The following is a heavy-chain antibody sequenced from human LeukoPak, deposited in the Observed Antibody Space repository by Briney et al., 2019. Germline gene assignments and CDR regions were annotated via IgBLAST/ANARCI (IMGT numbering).Heavy chain of an antibody. Sequence: SVKVSWKASGGTFSSYAISWVRQAPGQGLEWMGRIIPIFGIANYAQKFQGRVTITADKSTSTAYMELSSLRSEDTAVYYCARETDIVATIPGLFDYWGQGTLVTVSS. CDR3: ARETDIVATIPGLFDY. CDR1: GGTFSSYA. J-gene: IGHJ4*02. V-gene: IGHV1-69*04. CDR2: IIPIFGIA. D-gene: IGHD5-12*01.